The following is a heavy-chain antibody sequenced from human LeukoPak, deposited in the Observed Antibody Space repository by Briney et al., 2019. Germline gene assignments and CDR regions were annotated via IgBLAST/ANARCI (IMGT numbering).Heavy chain of an antibody. Sequence: GGSLRLSCAASGFTFSSYWMSWVRQAPGKGLEWVANIKQDGSEKYYVGSVKGQFTISRDNAENSLYLQMNSLRGEDTAVYYCARGPVFHSYGFHYYYYGMDVWGQGTTVTVSS. CDR3: ARGPVFHSYGFHYYYYGMDV. CDR2: IKQDGSEK. J-gene: IGHJ6*02. V-gene: IGHV3-7*01. CDR1: GFTFSSYW. D-gene: IGHD5-18*01.